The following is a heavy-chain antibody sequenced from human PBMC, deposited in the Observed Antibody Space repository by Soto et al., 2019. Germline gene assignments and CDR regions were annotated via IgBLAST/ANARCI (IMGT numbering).Heavy chain of an antibody. CDR1: GFTFSSHW. Sequence: EVQLVESGGGSVQHGGSLRLSCAASGFTFSSHWVHWVRQVPGKGLVWLSRINPDGTRTNYADSVKGRFAISRDNAENTVYLHMNSLRVEDSAAYYCARGGLGTFLLDYWGQGTLVSVSS. CDR2: INPDGTRT. CDR3: ARGGLGTFLLDY. V-gene: IGHV3-74*01. J-gene: IGHJ4*02. D-gene: IGHD3-16*01.